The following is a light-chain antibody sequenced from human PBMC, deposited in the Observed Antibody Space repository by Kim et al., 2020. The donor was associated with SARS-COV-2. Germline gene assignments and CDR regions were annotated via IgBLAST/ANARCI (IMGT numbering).Light chain of an antibody. CDR2: GKN. CDR1: SLRTYY. CDR3: KCVDSLGKHLLYV. J-gene: IGLJ1*01. V-gene: IGLV3-19*01. Sequence: SSELTQDPAVSVALGQTVRITCQGDSLRTYYASWYQQKPGQAPVLVIYGKNNRPSGIPDRLSGSSSGNTASLTITGAQAEDEGDYYCKCVDSLGKHLLYV.